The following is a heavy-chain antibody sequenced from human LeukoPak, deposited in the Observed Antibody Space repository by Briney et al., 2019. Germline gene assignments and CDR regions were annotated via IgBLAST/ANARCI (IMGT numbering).Heavy chain of an antibody. CDR3: ARSPPYSSSWYGWFDP. V-gene: IGHV1-69*13. Sequence: SVKVSCKASGGTFSSYAISWVRRAPGQGLEWMGGIIPIFGTANYAQKFQGRVTITADESTSTAYMELSSLRSEDTAVYYYARSPPYSSSWYGWFDPWGQGTLITVSS. CDR1: GGTFSSYA. CDR2: IIPIFGTA. J-gene: IGHJ5*02. D-gene: IGHD6-13*01.